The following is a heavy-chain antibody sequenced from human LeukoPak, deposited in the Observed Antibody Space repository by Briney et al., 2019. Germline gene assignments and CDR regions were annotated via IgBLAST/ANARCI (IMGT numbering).Heavy chain of an antibody. J-gene: IGHJ4*02. CDR1: GYTLTELS. Sequence: ASVKVSCKVSGYTLTELSMHWVRQAPGKGLEWMGGFDPENGETIYAQKFQGRVTMTEDTSTDTAYMELSSLRSEDTAVYHCTTKYYYDSSDYYVIDYWGQGTLVIVSS. D-gene: IGHD3-22*01. V-gene: IGHV1-24*01. CDR3: TTKYYYDSSDYYVIDY. CDR2: FDPENGET.